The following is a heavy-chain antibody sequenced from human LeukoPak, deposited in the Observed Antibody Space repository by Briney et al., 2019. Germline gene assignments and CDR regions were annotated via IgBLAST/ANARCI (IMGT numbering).Heavy chain of an antibody. CDR3: VSGTGY. CDR2: ISSNGDNT. J-gene: IGHJ4*02. Sequence: TGGSLRLSCSVSGFTFSTYVMHWVRQAPGKGLEYVSAISSNGDNTYYADSVKGRFTISRDNSKNTLYLQMSSLRADDTAVYYCVSGTGYWGQGTLVTVSS. D-gene: IGHD1-26*01. CDR1: GFTFSTYV. V-gene: IGHV3-64D*06.